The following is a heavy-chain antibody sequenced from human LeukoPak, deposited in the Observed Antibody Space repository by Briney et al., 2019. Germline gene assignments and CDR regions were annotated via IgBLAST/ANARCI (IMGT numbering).Heavy chain of an antibody. J-gene: IGHJ4*02. V-gene: IGHV1-2*06. CDR2: INPNGGGT. D-gene: IGHD4-17*01. CDR3: ARDRKGDYDVGDY. CDR1: GYTFADYY. Sequence: ASVNVSCKASGYTFADYYIHWVRLAPGQGLEWVGRINPNGGGTNDAQKFQDRVTMTRDMSITTVYMELSRLRLDDTAVYYCARDRKGDYDVGDYWGQGTLVTVSS.